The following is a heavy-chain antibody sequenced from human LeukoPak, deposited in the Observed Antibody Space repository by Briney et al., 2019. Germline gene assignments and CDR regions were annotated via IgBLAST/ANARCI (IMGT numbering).Heavy chain of an antibody. D-gene: IGHD4-17*01. CDR2: ISGSGGST. J-gene: IGHJ4*02. Sequence: GGSLRLSCSASGFTFSSYAMSWVRQAPGKGLEWVSAISGSGGSTYYADSVKGRFTISRDNSKNTLYLQMNSLRAEDTAVYYCAAVDYDYGDYEREWGQGTLVTVSS. CDR1: GFTFSSYA. CDR3: AAVDYDYGDYERE. V-gene: IGHV3-23*01.